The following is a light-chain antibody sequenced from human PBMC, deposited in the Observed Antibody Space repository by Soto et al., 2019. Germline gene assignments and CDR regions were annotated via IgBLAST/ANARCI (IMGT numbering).Light chain of an antibody. V-gene: IGLV2-23*01. CDR1: SSDVGSYNL. CDR3: CSYAGRSTLV. CDR2: EGS. Sequence: QSVLTQPASVPGSPGQSITISCTGSSSDVGSYNLVSWHQQYPGKAPKLMIYEGSKRPSGVSNRFSGSKSGNTASLTISGLQAEDEADYYCCSYAGRSTLVFGGGTKVTVL. J-gene: IGLJ3*02.